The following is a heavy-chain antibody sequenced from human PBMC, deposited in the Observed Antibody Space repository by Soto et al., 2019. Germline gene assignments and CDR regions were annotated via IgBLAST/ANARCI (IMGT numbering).Heavy chain of an antibody. CDR1: GYTFSTYG. CDR2: LNGGTGQT. D-gene: IGHD1-1*01. J-gene: IGHJ6*02. Sequence: ASVKVSCKASGYTFSTYGMHWVCQAPGQSLEWMGWLNGGTGQTRYSQRFQDRVIITRDTSASTGYMELSSLRSEDTAVYYCARGKGMEENYFYYGMDIWGQGTTVTVSS. V-gene: IGHV1-3*01. CDR3: ARGKGMEENYFYYGMDI.